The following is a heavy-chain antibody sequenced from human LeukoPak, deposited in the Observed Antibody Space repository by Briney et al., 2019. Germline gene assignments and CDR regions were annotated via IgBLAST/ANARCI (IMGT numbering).Heavy chain of an antibody. CDR3: ARRAYSYGDFDY. CDR2: INHSGST. D-gene: IGHD5-18*01. Sequence: SETLSLTCVVYGGSFSGYYWSWIRQPPGKGLEWIGEINHSGSTNYNPSLKSRVTISVDTSKNQFSLKLSSVTAADTAVYYCARRAYSYGDFDYWGQGTLVTVSS. J-gene: IGHJ4*02. V-gene: IGHV4-34*01. CDR1: GGSFSGYY.